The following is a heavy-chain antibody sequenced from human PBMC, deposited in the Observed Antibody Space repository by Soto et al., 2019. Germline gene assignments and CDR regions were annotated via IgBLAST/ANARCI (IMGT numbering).Heavy chain of an antibody. CDR1: GFTFSSYG. D-gene: IGHD3-10*01. V-gene: IGHV3-30*18. CDR2: ISYDGSNK. J-gene: IGHJ4*02. Sequence: QVQLVESGGGVVQPGRSLRLSCAASGFTFSSYGMHWVRQAPGKGLEWVAVISYDGSNKYYADSVKGRFTISRDNSKNTLYLQMNSLRAEATAVYYCAKDGSNYDLDYWGQGTLVTVSS. CDR3: AKDGSNYDLDY.